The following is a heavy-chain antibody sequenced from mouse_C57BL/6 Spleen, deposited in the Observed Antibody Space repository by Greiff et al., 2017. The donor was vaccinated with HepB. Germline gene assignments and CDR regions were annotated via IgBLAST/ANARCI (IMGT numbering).Heavy chain of an antibody. V-gene: IGHV1-50*01. CDR1: GYTFTSYW. J-gene: IGHJ2*01. CDR3: AIKVDY. D-gene: IGHD1-3*01. CDR2: IDPSDSYT. Sequence: QVHVKQPGAELVKPGASVKLSCKASGYTFTSYWMQWVKQRPGQGLEWIGEIDPSDSYTNYNQKFKGKATLTVDTSSSTAYMQLSSLTSEDSAVYYCAIKVDYWGQGTTLTVSS.